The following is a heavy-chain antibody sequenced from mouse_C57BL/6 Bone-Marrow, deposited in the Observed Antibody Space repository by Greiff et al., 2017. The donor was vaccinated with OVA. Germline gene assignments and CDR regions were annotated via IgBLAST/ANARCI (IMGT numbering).Heavy chain of an antibody. D-gene: IGHD4-1*01. CDR2: IDPENGDT. J-gene: IGHJ2*01. Sequence: EVQLQQSGAELVRPGASVKLSCTASGFNIKDDYMHWVKQRPEQGLEWIGWIDPENGDTEYASKFQGKATITADTSSNTAYLQLSSLTSEDTAVYYCTTCWDAFFDDWGQGTTLTVSS. V-gene: IGHV14-4*01. CDR3: TTCWDAFFDD. CDR1: GFNIKDDY.